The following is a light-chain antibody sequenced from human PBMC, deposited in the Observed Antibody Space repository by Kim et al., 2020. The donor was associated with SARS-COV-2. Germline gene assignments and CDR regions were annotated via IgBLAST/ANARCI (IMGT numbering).Light chain of an antibody. V-gene: IGKV1-9*01. J-gene: IGKJ1*01. Sequence: IQLTQSPSSLPASVGDRVTITCRASQGISSYLAWYQQKPGKAPKLLIYAASTLESGVPSRFSGSGSGTDFTLTISSLQPEDFATYYCQQLNSYRTFGQGTKVEIK. CDR3: QQLNSYRT. CDR1: QGISSY. CDR2: AAS.